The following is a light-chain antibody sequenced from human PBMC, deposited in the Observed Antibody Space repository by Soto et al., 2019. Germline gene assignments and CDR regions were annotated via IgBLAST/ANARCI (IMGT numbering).Light chain of an antibody. J-gene: IGLJ3*02. Sequence: LTQPASVSGSPGQSITISCTGTSSDVGAYNYVSWYQQHPGKAPKLMIYEVSYRPSGVSDRFSGSKSGNTAFLTISGLQAEDEAVYYCCSHSSSITWMFGGGTKLTVL. CDR1: SSDVGAYNY. CDR2: EVS. V-gene: IGLV2-14*01. CDR3: CSHSSSITWM.